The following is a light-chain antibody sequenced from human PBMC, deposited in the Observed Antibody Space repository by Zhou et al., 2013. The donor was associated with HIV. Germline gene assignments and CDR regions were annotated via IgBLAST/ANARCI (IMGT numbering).Light chain of an antibody. CDR3: QQSDSTPPT. CDR2: DAS. J-gene: IGKJ2*01. Sequence: DIQMTQSPSSLSASVGDKVSITCQASHDISNYLHWNQHKLGKTPKFLIYDASNLETGVPSNFSGTGSGTDFTLTISSLQLEDFTTYYCQQSDSTPPTFGQGTKLEIK. V-gene: IGKV1-33*01. CDR1: HDISNY.